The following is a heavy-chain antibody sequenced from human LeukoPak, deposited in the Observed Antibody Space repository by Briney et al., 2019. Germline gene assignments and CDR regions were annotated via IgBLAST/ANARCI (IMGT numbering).Heavy chain of an antibody. D-gene: IGHD6-13*01. V-gene: IGHV1-24*01. J-gene: IGHJ4*02. CDR2: FDPEDGET. CDR3: ATVRMAAAGTPFGYYFDY. CDR1: GYTLTELS. Sequence: ASVKVSCKVSGYTLTELSMHWVRQAPGKGLEWMGGFDPEDGETIYAQKFQGRVTMTEDTSTDTAYMELSSLRSEDTAVYYCATVRMAAAGTPFGYYFDYWGQGTQVTVSS.